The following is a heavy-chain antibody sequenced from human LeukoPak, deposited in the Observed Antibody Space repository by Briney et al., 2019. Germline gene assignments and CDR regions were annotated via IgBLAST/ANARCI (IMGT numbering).Heavy chain of an antibody. CDR3: ARADSSSTTGLDY. CDR1: GFTVSSYW. V-gene: IGHV3-74*01. CDR2: INTDGSST. Sequence: GGSLRLACTASGFTVSSYWMHWVRQAPGKGLVWVSRINTDGSSTSYADSVKGRFTISRDNAKNTLYLQMNSLRAEDTAVYYCARADSSSTTGLDYWGQGTLVTVSS. D-gene: IGHD6-6*01. J-gene: IGHJ4*02.